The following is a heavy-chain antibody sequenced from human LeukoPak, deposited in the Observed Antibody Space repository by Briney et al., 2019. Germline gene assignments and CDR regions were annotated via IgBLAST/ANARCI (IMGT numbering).Heavy chain of an antibody. CDR2: IRSKDNSYVT. D-gene: IGHD2-15*01. CDR3: TRHTDRYCSGAGCYVNYFYGLDV. Sequence: GGSLTLSCVGSGFTFSGSALHWVRQASGKELEWVGRIRSKDNSYVTAYAASLEGRVTISRDDSKNTAYLQMNSLKTEDTAVYFCTRHTDRYCSGAGCYVNYFYGLDVWGQGTTVTVSS. V-gene: IGHV3-73*01. CDR1: GFTFSGSA. J-gene: IGHJ6*02.